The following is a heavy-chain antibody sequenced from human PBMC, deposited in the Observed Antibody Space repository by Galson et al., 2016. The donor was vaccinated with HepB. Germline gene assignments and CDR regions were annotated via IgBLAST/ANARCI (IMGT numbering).Heavy chain of an antibody. CDR2: ANYSGHT. D-gene: IGHD4-23*01. V-gene: IGHV4-39*07. CDR3: AREDNYGGKGCYFDY. Sequence: ATLSLTCTVSGRSVSRGSYYWGWIRQPPGKGLEWIGSANYSGHTSYNPTLKSRVSISVDTSENKFFLKLTSGTAADTAVYYGAREDNYGGKGCYFDYWGPGTLVTASS. CDR1: GRSVSRGSYY. J-gene: IGHJ4*02.